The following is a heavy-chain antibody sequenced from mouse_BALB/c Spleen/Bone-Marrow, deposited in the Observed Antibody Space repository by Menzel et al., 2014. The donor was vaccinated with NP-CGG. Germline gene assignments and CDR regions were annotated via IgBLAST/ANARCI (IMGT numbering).Heavy chain of an antibody. V-gene: IGHV1-9*01. CDR1: GYTFSSYW. CDR3: TRGGSYYRYLDY. J-gene: IGHJ2*01. CDR2: ILPGSGIT. Sequence: QVQLKESGAELMKPGASVKISCKATGYTFSSYWIEWVKQRPGHGLEWIGEILPGSGITNHNEKFKGKATFTADTSSNTAYMQLSSLTSEDSAVYYCTRGGSYYRYLDYWGQGTTLTVSS. D-gene: IGHD2-14*01.